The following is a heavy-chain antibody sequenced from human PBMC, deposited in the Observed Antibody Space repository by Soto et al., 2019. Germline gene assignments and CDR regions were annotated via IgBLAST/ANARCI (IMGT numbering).Heavy chain of an antibody. Sequence: SETLSLTCTVSGGSISGYYWSWIRQPPGKGLEWIGYIYYSGSTNYNPSLKSRVTISVDTSKNQFSLKLSSVTAADTAVYYCARVWAEVDFDDWGQGTLVTVSS. CDR3: ARVWAEVDFDD. D-gene: IGHD3-16*01. V-gene: IGHV4-59*01. CDR1: GGSISGYY. J-gene: IGHJ4*02. CDR2: IYYSGST.